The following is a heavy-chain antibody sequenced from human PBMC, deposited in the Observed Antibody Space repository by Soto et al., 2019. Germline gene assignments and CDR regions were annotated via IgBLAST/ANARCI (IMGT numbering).Heavy chain of an antibody. V-gene: IGHV4-31*03. CDR3: PTGADFEGGYYFDY. J-gene: IGHJ4*02. D-gene: IGHD3-16*01. CDR1: GGSISSGGYY. Sequence: SETLSLTCTVSGGSISSGGYYWSWIRQHPGKGLEWIGYIYYSGSTYYNPSLKSRVTISVDTSKNQFSLKLSSVTAADTAVYYCPTGADFEGGYYFDYWGQGTLVTVSS. CDR2: IYYSGST.